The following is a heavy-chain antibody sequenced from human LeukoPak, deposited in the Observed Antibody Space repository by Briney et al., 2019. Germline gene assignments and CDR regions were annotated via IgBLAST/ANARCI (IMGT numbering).Heavy chain of an antibody. Sequence: SETLSLTCTVSGGSISSYYWSWMGQPPGKGLEGIGYIYYSGSTNYNPSLKSRISISVDTSKNQFSLKLSSVTAADTAVYYCARTTEGGYTYNYFYYYYMDVWGKGTTVTISS. V-gene: IGHV4-59*01. D-gene: IGHD5-18*01. J-gene: IGHJ6*03. CDR1: GGSISSYY. CDR3: ARTTEGGYTYNYFYYYYMDV. CDR2: IYYSGST.